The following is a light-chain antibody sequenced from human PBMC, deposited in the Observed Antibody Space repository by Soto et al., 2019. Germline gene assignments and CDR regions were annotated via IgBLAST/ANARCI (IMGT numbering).Light chain of an antibody. V-gene: IGKV3-15*01. J-gene: IGKJ1*01. CDR1: QSVDSN. CDR2: GAS. Sequence: EILMTHSPATLSVSPGERATLSCRASQSVDSNLAWYQQKPGQAPRLLIYGASTRATGISARFSGSGSGTEFTLTISSLQSEDFGVYYCQQYNNWWKFGQGTKVDIK. CDR3: QQYNNWWK.